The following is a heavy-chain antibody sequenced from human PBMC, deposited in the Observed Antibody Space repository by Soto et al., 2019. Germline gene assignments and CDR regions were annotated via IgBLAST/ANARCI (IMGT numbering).Heavy chain of an antibody. J-gene: IGHJ4*02. CDR1: GASVTSAGYY. V-gene: IGHV4-61*08. D-gene: IGHD2-2*02. CDR3: ARYCSNTNCYMLDY. CDR2: VSSTGST. Sequence: QLQESGPGLVRPSETLSLICTVSGASVTSAGYYWSWIRQPPGKGLEWIGYVSSTGSTIYNSALKSRVTMSLDMPKNQFSLRLDSATAADTAVYYCARYCSNTNCYMLDYWGQGTLVTASS.